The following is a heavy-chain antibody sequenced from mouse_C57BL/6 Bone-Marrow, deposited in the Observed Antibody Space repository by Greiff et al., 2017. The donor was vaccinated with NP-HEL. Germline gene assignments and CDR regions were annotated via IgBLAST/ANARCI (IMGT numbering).Heavy chain of an antibody. CDR3: AREGYSSGYVLDY. V-gene: IGHV1-64*01. D-gene: IGHD3-2*02. J-gene: IGHJ2*01. CDR2: IHPNSGST. CDR1: GYTFTSYW. Sequence: QVQLQQPGAELVKPGASVKLSCKASGYTFTSYWMHWVKQRPGQGLEWIGMIHPNSGSTNYNEKFKSKATLTVDKSSSTAYMQLSSLTSEDSAVDYCAREGYSSGYVLDYWGQGTTLTVSS.